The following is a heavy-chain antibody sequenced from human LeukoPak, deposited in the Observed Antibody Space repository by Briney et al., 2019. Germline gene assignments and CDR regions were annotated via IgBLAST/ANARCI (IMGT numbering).Heavy chain of an antibody. Sequence: HSGGSLRLSCAVSGFIFSHYTMTWVRQAPGKGLEWVSSINGSGDATKYADSVMGRFTISRDNSKNTVSLQMNSLRAEDTAVYYCAKSDCASDGCKLLNYWGQGTLVTASS. V-gene: IGHV3-23*01. CDR2: INGSGDAT. J-gene: IGHJ4*02. CDR3: AKSDCASDGCKLLNY. CDR1: GFIFSHYT. D-gene: IGHD2-21*01.